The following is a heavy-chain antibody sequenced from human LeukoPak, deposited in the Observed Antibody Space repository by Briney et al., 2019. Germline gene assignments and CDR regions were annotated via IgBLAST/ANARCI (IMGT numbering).Heavy chain of an antibody. CDR1: GLTFSSYV. D-gene: IGHD3-22*01. CDR2: ISGSGGST. Sequence: PGGSLRLSCTASGLTFSSYVMSWFRQAPGKGLEWVSTISGSGGSTFYADSVRGRFTISRDNSRSTLYLQMNSLRAEDTATYYCSPPRGDSSGYYYVYWGQGTLVTVSS. V-gene: IGHV3-23*01. CDR3: SPPRGDSSGYYYVY. J-gene: IGHJ4*02.